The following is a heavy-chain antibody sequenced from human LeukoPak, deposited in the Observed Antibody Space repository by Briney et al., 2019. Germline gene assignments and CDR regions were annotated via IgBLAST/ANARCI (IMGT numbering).Heavy chain of an antibody. V-gene: IGHV3-23*01. CDR1: GFTFSSYA. CDR2: ISGSGGST. J-gene: IGHJ4*02. CDR3: AKGGDSGYDSTMRN. D-gene: IGHD5-12*01. Sequence: GGSLRLSCAASGFTFSSYAMSWVRQAPGKGLEWVSAISGSGGSTYYADSVKGRFTISRDNSKNTLYPQMNSLRAEDTAVYYCAKGGDSGYDSTMRNWGQGTLVTVSS.